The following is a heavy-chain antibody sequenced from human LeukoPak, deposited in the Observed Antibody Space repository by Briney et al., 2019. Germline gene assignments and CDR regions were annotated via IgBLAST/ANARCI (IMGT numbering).Heavy chain of an antibody. CDR3: AREASGSYFHN. Sequence: GGSLRLSCAASGFIVGNSYMSWVRQAPGKGLEWISLIRTDDSTYYADSVKSRFTISRDTSRNTLYLQMNILRAEDTAVYYCAREASGSYFHNWGQGTLVTVSS. V-gene: IGHV3-53*01. J-gene: IGHJ1*01. D-gene: IGHD1-26*01. CDR2: IRTDDST. CDR1: GFIVGNSY.